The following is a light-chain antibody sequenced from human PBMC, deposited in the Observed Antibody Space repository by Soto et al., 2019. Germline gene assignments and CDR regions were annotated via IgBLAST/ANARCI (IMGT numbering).Light chain of an antibody. V-gene: IGKV1-39*01. J-gene: IGKJ2*01. CDR3: QQSNNIPNT. CDR1: HNINNF. CDR2: AAS. Sequence: DIQMTQTPSSLSASVGDRVTIACRASHNINNFLNWYQQKPGKAPKFLIFAASTLQSGVPLRFSGSGSGTDFTLTINSLQPEELVAYLCQQSNNIPNTLSHGTNLES.